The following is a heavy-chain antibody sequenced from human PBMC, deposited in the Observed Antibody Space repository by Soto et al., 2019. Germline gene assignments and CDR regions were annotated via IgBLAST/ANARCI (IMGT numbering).Heavy chain of an antibody. V-gene: IGHV2-5*02. CDR1: GFSLSTSGVG. Sequence: QITLKESGPTLVKPTQTLTLTCTFSGFSLSTSGVGVGWIRQPPGKALEWLALIYWDDDKRYSPSLKSRLTITKDTATNQVVLTMTNMDPVDPATYYCAHRRVDTAHIDSWGQGTLVTVSS. J-gene: IGHJ4*02. D-gene: IGHD5-18*01. CDR3: AHRRVDTAHIDS. CDR2: IYWDDDK.